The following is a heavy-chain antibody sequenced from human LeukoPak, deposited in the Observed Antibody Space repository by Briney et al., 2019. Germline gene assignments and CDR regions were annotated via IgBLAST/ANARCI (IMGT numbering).Heavy chain of an antibody. V-gene: IGHV3-23*01. CDR2: ISGSGGST. CDR3: AKTGPHYFEF. CDR1: GFTFSSSG. J-gene: IGHJ4*02. Sequence: PGGSLRLSRAASGFTFSSSGMTWVRQAPGKGLEWVSAISGSGGSTYYPDSVKGRFTISRDNSKNTLYLQMNSLRAEDTAVYYCAKTGPHYFEFWGQGTLVTVSS.